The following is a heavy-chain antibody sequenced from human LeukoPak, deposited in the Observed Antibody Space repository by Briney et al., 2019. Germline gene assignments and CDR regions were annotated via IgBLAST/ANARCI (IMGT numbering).Heavy chain of an antibody. Sequence: GGSLRLSRAASGFTFSSYEMNWVRQAPGKGLEWISYISTTGSTILYADSVKGRFTISRDNAKNSLYLEMHSLRAEDTAIYYCARFDILLTSAAKGGVYNWFDPWGQGTLVTVSS. CDR2: ISTTGSTI. CDR3: ARFDILLTSAAKGGVYNWFDP. CDR1: GFTFSSYE. J-gene: IGHJ5*02. V-gene: IGHV3-48*03. D-gene: IGHD2-2*01.